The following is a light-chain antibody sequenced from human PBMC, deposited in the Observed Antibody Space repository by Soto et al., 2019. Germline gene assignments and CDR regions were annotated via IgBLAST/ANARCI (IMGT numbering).Light chain of an antibody. CDR3: QVWDSSTEV. Sequence: SYELTQPLSVSGALGQTARITCGNNNIGSKNVHWYQQKPGQAPVLVIDRDSNRPSGIPERFSGSNSGNTATLTISRAPDEDEADYYCQVWDSSTEVFGAGTKVTVL. V-gene: IGLV3-9*01. CDR1: NIGSKN. J-gene: IGLJ1*01. CDR2: RDS.